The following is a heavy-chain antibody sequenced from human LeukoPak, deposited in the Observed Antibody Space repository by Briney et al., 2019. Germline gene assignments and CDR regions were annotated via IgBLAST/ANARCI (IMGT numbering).Heavy chain of an antibody. CDR1: GLTFRSYS. Sequence: GGSLSLSCAASGLTFRSYSMQWVSQPPGKGLEGVGVISYDGSNKSYTDAVKGRFTIYRDNSKNTLYLQMNSVKAEDRAVYYCARAPLQPYFDSSSWYLNWFDPWGQGTRVTVSS. V-gene: IGHV3-30-3*01. J-gene: IGHJ5*02. CDR2: ISYDGSNK. CDR3: ARAPLQPYFDSSSWYLNWFDP. D-gene: IGHD6-13*01.